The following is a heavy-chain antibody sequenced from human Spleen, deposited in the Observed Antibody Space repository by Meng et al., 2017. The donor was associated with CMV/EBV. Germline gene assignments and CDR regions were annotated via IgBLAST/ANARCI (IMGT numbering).Heavy chain of an antibody. Sequence: QVQLVQPGVEVKKPGAAVKVACKASGYTFTSYDINWVRQATGQGLEWMGWMNPNSGNTGYAQKFQGRVTMTRNTSISTAYMELSSLRSEDTAVYYCARGLQYSSGLTDYWGQGTLVTVSS. CDR3: ARGLQYSSGLTDY. D-gene: IGHD6-19*01. J-gene: IGHJ4*02. V-gene: IGHV1-8*01. CDR1: GYTFTSYD. CDR2: MNPNSGNT.